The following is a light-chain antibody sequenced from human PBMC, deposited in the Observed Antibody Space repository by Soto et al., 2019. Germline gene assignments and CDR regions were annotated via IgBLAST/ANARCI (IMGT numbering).Light chain of an antibody. J-gene: IGKJ4*01. CDR2: TVS. Sequence: DIQLTQSPSFLSASVGGRLTITCRASQDIRSSLAWYQQKPGKAPNLLIYTVSTLQSGVPSRFSVSRSGTEFTLTISSLQPEDFGNYYCQQFNSSPFPFGGGTKVEI. CDR1: QDIRSS. V-gene: IGKV1-9*01. CDR3: QQFNSSPFP.